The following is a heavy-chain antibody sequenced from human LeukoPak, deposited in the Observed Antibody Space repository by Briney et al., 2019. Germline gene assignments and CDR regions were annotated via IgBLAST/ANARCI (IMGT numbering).Heavy chain of an antibody. Sequence: GGSLRLSCAASGFTFSSYSMNWVRQAPGKGLEWVSSISSSSSYIYYADSVKGRFTISRDNAKNSLYLLMNSLRAEDTAVYYCARAGGRIAGNWFDPWGQGTLVTVSS. J-gene: IGHJ5*02. CDR2: ISSSSSYI. CDR3: ARAGGRIAGNWFDP. CDR1: GFTFSSYS. D-gene: IGHD1-26*01. V-gene: IGHV3-21*01.